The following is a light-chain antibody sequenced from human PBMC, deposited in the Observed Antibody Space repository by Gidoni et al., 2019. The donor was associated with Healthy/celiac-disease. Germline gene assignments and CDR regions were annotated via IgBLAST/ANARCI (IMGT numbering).Light chain of an antibody. Sequence: DIQLTQSPSSLSASVGDRVTITCRASQSISSYLNWYQQKPGKDPKLLIDAASSLQSGVPSRFSGSGSGTDFNLNISRLQPEDFATYYCQQSYSTPWKFGQGTKVEIK. CDR2: AAS. CDR1: QSISSY. J-gene: IGKJ1*01. CDR3: QQSYSTPWK. V-gene: IGKV1-39*01.